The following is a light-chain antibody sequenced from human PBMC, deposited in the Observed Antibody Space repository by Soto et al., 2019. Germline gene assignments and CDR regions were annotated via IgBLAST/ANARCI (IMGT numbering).Light chain of an antibody. J-gene: IGLJ2*01. CDR3: VAWDDSLNGYVV. CDR2: SNN. CDR1: SSNIGSNT. V-gene: IGLV1-44*01. Sequence: QSVLTQPPSASGTPGQRVTISCSGSSSNIGSNTVNWYQQLPGTAPKLVIYSNNQRPSGGPERFSGSKSGTSASLAISGLQSEDEADYYCVAWDDSLNGYVVFGGGTKLTVL.